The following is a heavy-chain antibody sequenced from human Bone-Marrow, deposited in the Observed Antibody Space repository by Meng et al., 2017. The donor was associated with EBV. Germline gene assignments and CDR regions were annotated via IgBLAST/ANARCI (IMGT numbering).Heavy chain of an antibody. D-gene: IGHD2-8*02. CDR1: GYTFTSYA. CDR3: ARGRDFCTGGVCDTWGDFDY. J-gene: IGHJ4*02. CDR2: INAGNGNT. V-gene: IGHV1-3*01. Sequence: QVGQLGAEGKEAGASVKVSWKASGYTFTSYAMHWVRQAPGQRLEWMGWINAGNGNTKYSQKFQGRVTITRDTSASTAYMELSSLRSEDTAVYYCARGRDFCTGGVCDTWGDFDYWGQGTLVTGLL.